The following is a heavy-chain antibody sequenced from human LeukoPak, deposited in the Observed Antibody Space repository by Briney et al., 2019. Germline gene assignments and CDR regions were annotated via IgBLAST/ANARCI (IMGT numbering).Heavy chain of an antibody. J-gene: IGHJ6*02. D-gene: IGHD6-13*01. V-gene: IGHV1-18*01. CDR1: GYTFSNYG. Sequence: ASVKVSCKASGYTFSNYGISWVRQAPGQGLEWMGWISAYNGNTNYAQKLQGRVAMTTDTSTSTGYMELMSLRSDDTAVYYCAKAASSSWPSYYYGMDVWGQGTTVTVSS. CDR2: ISAYNGNT. CDR3: AKAASSSWPSYYYGMDV.